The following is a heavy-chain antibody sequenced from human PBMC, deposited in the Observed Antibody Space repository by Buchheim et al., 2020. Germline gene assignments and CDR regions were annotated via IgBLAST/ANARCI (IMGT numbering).Heavy chain of an antibody. CDR2: ISGSGGST. CDR3: AKAGIAVAGTNY. CDR1: TFSSYA. D-gene: IGHD6-19*01. V-gene: IGHV3-23*01. J-gene: IGHJ4*02. Sequence: EVQLLESGGGLVQPGGSLRVSCVTFSSYAMSWVRQAPGKGLEWVSAISGSGGSTYYADPVKVRFTISSDNSKNTLYLQMNSLRAEDTAVYYCAKAGIAVAGTNYWGQGTL.